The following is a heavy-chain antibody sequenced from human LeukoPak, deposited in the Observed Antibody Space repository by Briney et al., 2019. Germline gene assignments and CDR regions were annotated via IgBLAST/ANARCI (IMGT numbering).Heavy chain of an antibody. V-gene: IGHV4-59*01. CDR3: ARVASWGDTAMALDY. Sequence: PSETLSLTCTVSGGSISSYYWSWIRQSPGKGLEWIGYIYYSGSTNYNPSLKSRVTISVDTSKNQFSLKLSSVTAADTVVYYCARVASWGDTAMALDYWGQGTLVTVSS. CDR2: IYYSGST. J-gene: IGHJ4*02. D-gene: IGHD5-18*01. CDR1: GGSISSYY.